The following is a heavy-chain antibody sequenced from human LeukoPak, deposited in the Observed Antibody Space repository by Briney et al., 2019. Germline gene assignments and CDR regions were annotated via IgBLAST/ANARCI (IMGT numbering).Heavy chain of an antibody. J-gene: IGHJ6*02. V-gene: IGHV1-2*02. Sequence: GASVKVSCKASGYTFTGYYMHWVRQAPGQGLEWMGWINPNSGGTNYAQKFQGRVTMTRDTSISTAYMELSRLRSDDTAVYYCATDLWLVGDADYYYYGMDVWGQGTTVTVSS. D-gene: IGHD6-19*01. CDR2: INPNSGGT. CDR1: GYTFTGYY. CDR3: ATDLWLVGDADYYYYGMDV.